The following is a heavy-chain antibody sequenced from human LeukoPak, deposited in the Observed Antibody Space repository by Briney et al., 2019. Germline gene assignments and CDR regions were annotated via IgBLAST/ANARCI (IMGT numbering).Heavy chain of an antibody. D-gene: IGHD2-15*01. CDR1: GGSISSGGYS. CDR3: ARGMRYCSGGSCPDAFDI. Sequence: SETLSLTCTVSGGSISSGGYSWSWIRQHPGKGLEWIGYIYYSGSTYYNPSLKSRVTISVDTSKNQFSLKLSSVTAADTAVYYCARGMRYCSGGSCPDAFDIWGQGTMVTVSS. CDR2: IYYSGST. J-gene: IGHJ3*02. V-gene: IGHV4-31*03.